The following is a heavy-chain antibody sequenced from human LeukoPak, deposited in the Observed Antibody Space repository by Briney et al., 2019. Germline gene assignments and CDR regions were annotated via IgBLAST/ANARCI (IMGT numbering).Heavy chain of an antibody. CDR2: ISSSSTV. CDR3: AKLYSGNYYDDH. CDR1: GFTFSRHS. J-gene: IGHJ4*02. V-gene: IGHV3-48*02. D-gene: IGHD1-26*01. Sequence: GGSLRLSCAASGFTFSRHSMNRVRQAPGKGLEWVSHISSSSTVYYADSVKGRFTISRDNAKNSLYLQMNSLRDEDTAVYYCAKLYSGNYYDDHWGQGTLVTVSS.